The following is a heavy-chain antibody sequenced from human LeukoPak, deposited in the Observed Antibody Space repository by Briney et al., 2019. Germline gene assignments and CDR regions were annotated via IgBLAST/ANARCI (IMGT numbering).Heavy chain of an antibody. CDR3: ARNSHYYDSSGFNY. V-gene: IGHV4-34*01. Sequence: SETLSLTCAVYGGSFSGYYWSWIRQPPGKGLEWIGEINHSGSTNYNPSLKSRVTISVDTSKNQFSLKLSSVTAADTAMYYCARNSHYYDSSGFNYWGQGSLVTVSS. D-gene: IGHD3-22*01. CDR2: INHSGST. J-gene: IGHJ4*02. CDR1: GGSFSGYY.